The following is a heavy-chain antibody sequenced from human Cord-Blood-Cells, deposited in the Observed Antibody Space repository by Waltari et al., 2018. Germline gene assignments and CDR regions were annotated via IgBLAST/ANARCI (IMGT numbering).Heavy chain of an antibody. V-gene: IGHV4-34*01. D-gene: IGHD3-16*02. CDR1: GGSFSGYY. CDR2: INHSGST. Sequence: QVQLQQWGAGLLKPSETLSLTCAVYGGSFSGYYWSWIRQPPGKGLEWIGEINHSGSTNYNPSLSSRVTISVDTSKNQFSLKLSSLTAADTAVYYCARGSPMITFGGVIADLYYFDYWGQGTLVTVSS. J-gene: IGHJ4*02. CDR3: ARGSPMITFGGVIADLYYFDY.